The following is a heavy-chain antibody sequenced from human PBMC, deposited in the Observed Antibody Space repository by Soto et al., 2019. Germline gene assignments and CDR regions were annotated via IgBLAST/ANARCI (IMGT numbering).Heavy chain of an antibody. D-gene: IGHD5-18*01. J-gene: IGHJ6*02. V-gene: IGHV6-1*01. Sequence: PSQTLSLTCAISGDSVSSNSAAWNWISQSPSRGLEWLGRTYYRSKWYNDYAVSVKSRITINPDTSKNQFSLQLNSVTPEDTAVYYCARERYSYGSPLYYYGMDVWGQGTTVTVSS. CDR3: ARERYSYGSPLYYYGMDV. CDR2: TYYRSKWYN. CDR1: GDSVSSNSAA.